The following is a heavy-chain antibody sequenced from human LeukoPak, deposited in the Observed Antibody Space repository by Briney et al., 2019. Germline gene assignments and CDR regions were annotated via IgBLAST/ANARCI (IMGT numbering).Heavy chain of an antibody. V-gene: IGHV3-30*04. CDR2: ISYDGSNK. CDR1: GFTFSSYA. Sequence: GGSLRLSCAASGFTFSSYAMHWVRQAPGKGLEWVAVISYDGSNKYYADSVKGRFTISRDNSKNTLYLQMNSVRAEDTAVYYCARGHSGSDAFDIWGQGTMVTVSS. D-gene: IGHD6-19*01. J-gene: IGHJ3*02. CDR3: ARGHSGSDAFDI.